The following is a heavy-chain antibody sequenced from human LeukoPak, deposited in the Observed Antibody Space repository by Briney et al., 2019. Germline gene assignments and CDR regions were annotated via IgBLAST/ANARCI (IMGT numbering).Heavy chain of an antibody. CDR2: IIPIFGIA. CDR3: ARGYDYGGNSPFDP. Sequence: SVKVSCKASGGTFSSYAISWVRQAPGQGLEWMGRIIPIFGIANYAQKFQGRVTITADKSTSTAHMELSSLRSEDTAVYYCARGYDYGGNSPFDPWGQGTLVTVSS. J-gene: IGHJ5*02. V-gene: IGHV1-69*04. D-gene: IGHD4-23*01. CDR1: GGTFSSYA.